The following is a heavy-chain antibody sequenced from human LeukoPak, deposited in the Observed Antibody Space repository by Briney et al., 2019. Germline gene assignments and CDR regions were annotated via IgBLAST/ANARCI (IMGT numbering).Heavy chain of an antibody. V-gene: IGHV3-21*01. Sequence: GGSLRLSCAASGFTFSSYSMNWVRQAPGKGLEWVSSISSSSSYIYYVDSVKGRFTISRDNAKNSLYLQMNSLRAEDTAVYYCARDPECSSTSCYMLDYWGQGTLVTVSS. CDR2: ISSSSSYI. CDR3: ARDPECSSTSCYMLDY. J-gene: IGHJ4*02. CDR1: GFTFSSYS. D-gene: IGHD2-2*02.